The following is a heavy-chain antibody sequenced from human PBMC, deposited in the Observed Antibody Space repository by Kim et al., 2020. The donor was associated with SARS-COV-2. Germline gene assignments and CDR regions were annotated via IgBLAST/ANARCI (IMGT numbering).Heavy chain of an antibody. V-gene: IGHV3-15*01. CDR1: GFTFSNAW. CDR3: TTDLAPIHYYDSSGYYPYYYYGMDV. D-gene: IGHD3-22*01. CDR2: IKSKTDGGTT. Sequence: GGSLRLSCAASGFTFSNAWMSWVRQAPGKGLEWVGRIKSKTDGGTTDYAAPVKGRFTISRDDSKNTLYLQMNSLKTEDTAVYYCTTDLAPIHYYDSSGYYPYYYYGMDVWGQGTTVTVSS. J-gene: IGHJ6*02.